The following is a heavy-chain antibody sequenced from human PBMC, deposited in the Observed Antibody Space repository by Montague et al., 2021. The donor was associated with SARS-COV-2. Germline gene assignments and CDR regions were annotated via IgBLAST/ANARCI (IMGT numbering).Heavy chain of an antibody. CDR1: GGSIRSGSYY. CDR2: MYSSGST. Sequence: TLSLTCTVSGGSIRSGSYYWSWIRQPAGKGLEWIGRMYSSGSTNYNPSLKSRVTMSVDTSKNQFSLKVSSVTAADTAVYYCARDYDDYSYYYGLDIWGQGTTVTVSS. V-gene: IGHV4-61*02. D-gene: IGHD3-3*01. CDR3: ARDYDDYSYYYGLDI. J-gene: IGHJ6*02.